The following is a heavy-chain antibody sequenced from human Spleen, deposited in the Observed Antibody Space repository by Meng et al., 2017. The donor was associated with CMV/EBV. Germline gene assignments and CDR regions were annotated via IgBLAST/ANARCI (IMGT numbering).Heavy chain of an antibody. Sequence: MNWVRQAPGKGLVWVSRINSDGSSTSYADSVKGRFTISRDNAKNTLYLQMNSLRAEDTAVYYCARDGWIPGYCSSTSCYIYYYGMDVWGQGTTVTVSS. CDR2: INSDGSST. CDR3: ARDGWIPGYCSSTSCYIYYYGMDV. D-gene: IGHD2-2*02. V-gene: IGHV3-74*01. J-gene: IGHJ6*02.